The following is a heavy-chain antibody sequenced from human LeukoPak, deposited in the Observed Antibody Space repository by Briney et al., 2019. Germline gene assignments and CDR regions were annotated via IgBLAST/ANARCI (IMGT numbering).Heavy chain of an antibody. Sequence: GGSLRLSCTASGFTFGDYAMSWFRQAPGKGLEWVGFIRSKAYGGTTEYAASVKGRFTISRDDSKSIAYLQMNSLKTEDTAVYYCTRAGPPLLGVDNRYYFDYWGQGTLVTVSS. CDR3: TRAGPPLLGVDNRYYFDY. J-gene: IGHJ4*02. CDR2: IRSKAYGGTT. V-gene: IGHV3-49*03. CDR1: GFTFGDYA. D-gene: IGHD3-3*01.